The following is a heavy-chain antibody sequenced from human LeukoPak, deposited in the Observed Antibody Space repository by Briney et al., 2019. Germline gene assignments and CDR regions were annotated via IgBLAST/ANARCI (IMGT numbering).Heavy chain of an antibody. CDR1: GYSISSGYY. V-gene: IGHV4-38-2*02. D-gene: IGHD2/OR15-2a*01. J-gene: IGHJ4*02. CDR2: IYHSGST. Sequence: SETLSLTFTVSGYSISSGYYWGWIRQPPGKGLEWIGSIYHSGSTYYNPSLKSRVTISVDTSKDQFSLKLSSVTAADTAVYYCAKASLLFVSWGYFDYWGQGTLVTVSS. CDR3: AKASLLFVSWGYFDY.